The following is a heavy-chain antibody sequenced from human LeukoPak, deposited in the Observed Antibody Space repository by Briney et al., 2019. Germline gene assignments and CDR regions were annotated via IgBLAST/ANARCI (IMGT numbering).Heavy chain of an antibody. V-gene: IGHV4-39*01. Sequence: SEALSLTCTVPGGLITTTTCYWGWIRQSPGKGLEWIASIYYRGDTYYNASLESRVSISIDTSKNQFSLKLNSMNAADTAVYFCARQPVVNRGAVASNFDSWGQGTLVTVSA. CDR1: GGLITTTTCY. J-gene: IGHJ4*02. CDR3: ARQPVVNRGAVASNFDS. CDR2: IYYRGDT. D-gene: IGHD6-19*01.